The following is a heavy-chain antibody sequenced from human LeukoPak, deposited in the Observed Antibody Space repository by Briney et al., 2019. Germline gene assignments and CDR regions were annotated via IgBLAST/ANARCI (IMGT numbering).Heavy chain of an antibody. CDR3: ATTGGLWFGESVDY. D-gene: IGHD3-10*01. J-gene: IGHJ4*02. CDR1: GYTLTELS. Sequence: ASVKVSCKVSGYTLTELSMHWLRQAPGKGLEWMGGFDPEDGETIYAQKFQGRVTMTEDTSTDTAYMELSSLRSEDTAVYYCATTGGLWFGESVDYWGQGTLVTVSS. CDR2: FDPEDGET. V-gene: IGHV1-24*01.